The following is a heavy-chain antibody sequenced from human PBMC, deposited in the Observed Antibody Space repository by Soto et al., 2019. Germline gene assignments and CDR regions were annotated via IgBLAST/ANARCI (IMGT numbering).Heavy chain of an antibody. Sequence: QVQLQESGPGLVKPSETLSLTCNVSGGSVSSGSYFWSWIRQPPGKGLEWIGYISYSGSTNYNPSLXXRVSIAVDTSKKQFSLKLSSVTAADTAVYYCARGQNWNYDYWGQGTLVTVSS. CDR2: ISYSGST. D-gene: IGHD1-7*01. J-gene: IGHJ4*02. V-gene: IGHV4-61*01. CDR1: GGSVSSGSYF. CDR3: ARGQNWNYDY.